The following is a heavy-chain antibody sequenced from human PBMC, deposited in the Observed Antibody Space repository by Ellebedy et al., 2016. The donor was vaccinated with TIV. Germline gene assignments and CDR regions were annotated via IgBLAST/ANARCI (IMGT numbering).Heavy chain of an antibody. V-gene: IGHV3-11*06. CDR3: ARNLKFTKYGLDV. CDR2: TSNSGTYT. Sequence: GESLKISCAASGFTFSDYYMTWMRQAPGAGLEWVAYTSNSGTYTKYADSVTGRFTISRDNAKNSLFLQMNSLRVEDTAVYYCARNLKFTKYGLDVWGQGTTVTVSS. D-gene: IGHD2-2*01. J-gene: IGHJ6*02. CDR1: GFTFSDYY.